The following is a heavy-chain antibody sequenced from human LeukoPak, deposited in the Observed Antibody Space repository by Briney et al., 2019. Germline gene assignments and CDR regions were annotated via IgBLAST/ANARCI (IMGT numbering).Heavy chain of an antibody. D-gene: IGHD3-9*01. CDR1: GFTFSSYA. J-gene: IGHJ4*02. V-gene: IGHV3-23*01. Sequence: GGSLRLSCSASGFTFSSYAMSWVRQAPGKGLEWVSVISGSGASTYYADSVKGRLTISRDNSKNTLYLQMNSLRAEDTAVYYCAKVSRGKYDILTGYHRAPADQWGQGTLVTVSS. CDR3: AKVSRGKYDILTGYHRAPADQ. CDR2: ISGSGAST.